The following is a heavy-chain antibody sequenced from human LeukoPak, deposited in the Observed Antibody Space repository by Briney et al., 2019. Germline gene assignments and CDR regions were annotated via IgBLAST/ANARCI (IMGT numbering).Heavy chain of an antibody. CDR2: ISSNGGST. J-gene: IGHJ4*02. CDR3: AKVEGILDGYKDY. V-gene: IGHV3-64*01. D-gene: IGHD5-24*01. CDR1: GFTFSSYG. Sequence: PGGSLRLSCAASGFTFSSYGMHWVRQAPGKGLEYVSAISSNGGSTYYANSVKGRFTISRDNSKNTLYLQMNSLRAEDTAVYYCAKVEGILDGYKDYWGQGTLVTVSS.